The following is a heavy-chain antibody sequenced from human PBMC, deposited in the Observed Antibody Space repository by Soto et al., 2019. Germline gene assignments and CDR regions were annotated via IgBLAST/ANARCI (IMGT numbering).Heavy chain of an antibody. CDR1: GFTFSDYY. V-gene: IGHV3-11*01. J-gene: IGHJ4*02. CDR2: ISSRGSTI. CDR3: ARDEYYYGSGSYSTAPDY. D-gene: IGHD3-10*01. Sequence: PGGSLRLSCAAAGFTFSDYYMSWIRQAPGKGLEWVSYISSRGSTIYYADSVKGRVTISRDNAKNSLYLQMNSLRAEDTAVYYCARDEYYYGSGSYSTAPDYWGQGTLVTVSS.